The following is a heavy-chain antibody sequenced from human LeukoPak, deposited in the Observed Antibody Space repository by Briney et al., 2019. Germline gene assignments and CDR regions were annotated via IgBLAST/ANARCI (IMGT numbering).Heavy chain of an antibody. CDR1: GFTFSNYG. CDR2: ISYDGSNK. V-gene: IGHV3-30*18. Sequence: PGGSLRLSCAPSGFTFSNYGMHWVRPAPGNGLEWVALISYDGSNKYFADSVKGRFTISRDNSKNTLYLQMHSLRAEDTAVYYCAKDNVAAAGRYFDYWGQGTLVTVSS. CDR3: AKDNVAAAGRYFDY. D-gene: IGHD6-13*01. J-gene: IGHJ4*02.